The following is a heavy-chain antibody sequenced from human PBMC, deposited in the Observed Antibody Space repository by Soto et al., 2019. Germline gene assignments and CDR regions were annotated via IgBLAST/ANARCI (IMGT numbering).Heavy chain of an antibody. Sequence: QVQLVQSGAEVKKPGASVKVSCKASGYTFTSYGISWVRQAPGQGLEWMGWISAYNGNTNYAQKLQGRVTMTTDTSTSTAHMELRSLSSDATAVYYCARDRLKVLRYFDWPRGWNWFDPWGQGTLVTLSS. CDR1: GYTFTSYG. V-gene: IGHV1-18*01. CDR3: ARDRLKVLRYFDWPRGWNWFDP. J-gene: IGHJ5*02. CDR2: ISAYNGNT. D-gene: IGHD3-9*01.